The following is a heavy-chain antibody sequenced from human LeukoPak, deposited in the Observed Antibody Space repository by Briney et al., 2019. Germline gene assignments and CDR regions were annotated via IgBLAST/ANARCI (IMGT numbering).Heavy chain of an antibody. V-gene: IGHV3-21*01. D-gene: IGHD2-2*01. CDR1: GFTFSSYS. CDR2: ISSSSSYI. J-gene: IGHJ3*02. CDR3: ARDCSSTSCYDGAFDI. Sequence: PGGSLRLSCAASGFTFSSYSMNWVRQAPGKGLEWVSSISSSSSYIYYADSVKGRFTISRDNAKNSLYLQMNSLRAEDTAVYYCARDCSSTSCYDGAFDIWGQGTMVTVSS.